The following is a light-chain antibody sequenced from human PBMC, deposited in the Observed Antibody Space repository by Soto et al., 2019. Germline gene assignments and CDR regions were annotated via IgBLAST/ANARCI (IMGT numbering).Light chain of an antibody. CDR2: KAS. CDR3: QQYDTYWT. J-gene: IGKJ1*01. V-gene: IGKV1-5*03. CDR1: ESISNW. Sequence: DIQMTQSPSTLSASVGDRVIITCRACESISNWLAWYQQKPGKAPNLLIYKASSLKSGVPLRFSGSGSGTEFTLTINSLQPDDFATYYCQQYDTYWTFGLGTKVEFK.